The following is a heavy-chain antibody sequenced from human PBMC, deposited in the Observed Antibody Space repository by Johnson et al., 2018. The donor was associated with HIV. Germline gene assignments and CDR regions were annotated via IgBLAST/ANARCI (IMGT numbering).Heavy chain of an antibody. CDR3: ARVGATAAFDI. Sequence: EMQLVESGGGVVQPGRSLRLSCAASGFTFSSYGMHWVRQAPGKGLEWVSYISSSGSTIYYADSVKGRFTISRDNSKNTLYLQMNSLRAEDTAVYYCARVGATAAFDIWGQGTMVTVSS. CDR1: GFTFSSYG. V-gene: IGHV3-48*01. J-gene: IGHJ3*02. CDR2: ISSSGSTI. D-gene: IGHD1-26*01.